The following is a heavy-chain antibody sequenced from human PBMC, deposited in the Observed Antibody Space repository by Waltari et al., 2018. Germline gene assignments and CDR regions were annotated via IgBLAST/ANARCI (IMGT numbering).Heavy chain of an antibody. CDR2: IIPILGIA. J-gene: IGHJ6*02. CDR1: GGTFSSYT. D-gene: IGHD5-12*01. CDR3: ARVRGPHYGMDV. Sequence: QVQLVQSGAEVKKPGSSVKVSCKASGGTFSSYTISWVRQAPGQGLEWMGRIIPILGIANYAQKFQGRVTITADKSTSTAYMELSSLRSEDTAVYYGARVRGPHYGMDVWGQGTTVTVSS. V-gene: IGHV1-69*02.